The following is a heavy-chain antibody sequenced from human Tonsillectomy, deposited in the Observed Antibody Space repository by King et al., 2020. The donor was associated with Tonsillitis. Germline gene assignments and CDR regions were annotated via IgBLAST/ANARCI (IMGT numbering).Heavy chain of an antibody. D-gene: IGHD2-8*02. CDR3: ARGPCPGRCYLDY. CDR1: GYTFIGHY. Sequence: VQLVESGAEVKKPGASVKVSCTASGYTFIGHYIHWVRQAPGQGLEWMGWINPNSGGTNYAQKFQGRVTMTRDTSISTVHMELTTLTYDDTAVYYCARGPCPGRCYLDYWGQGTLVTVSS. CDR2: INPNSGGT. J-gene: IGHJ4*02. V-gene: IGHV1-2*02.